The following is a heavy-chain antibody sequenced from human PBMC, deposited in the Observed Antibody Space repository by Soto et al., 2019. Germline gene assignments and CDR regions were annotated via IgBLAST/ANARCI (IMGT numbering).Heavy chain of an antibody. Sequence: QVHLVQSGAEVKKPGASVKVSCKGSGYDFTTYGITWVRQAPGQGREWMAWISAQNGNTDYAQKLQGRVTVTRDTSTSTAYMELRSLRSDDTDMYNCARGRYGDHWGQGALVTVSS. V-gene: IGHV1-18*01. CDR2: ISAQNGNT. CDR1: GYDFTTYG. J-gene: IGHJ4*02. CDR3: ARGRYGDH. D-gene: IGHD1-1*01.